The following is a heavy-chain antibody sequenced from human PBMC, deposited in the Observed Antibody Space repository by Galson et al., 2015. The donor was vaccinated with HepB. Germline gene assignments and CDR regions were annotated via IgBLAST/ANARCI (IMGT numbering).Heavy chain of an antibody. J-gene: IGHJ5*01. CDR1: GFAFHSHA. D-gene: IGHD3-16*01. V-gene: IGHV3-23*01. CDR2: ISGNGDST. CDR3: AKGYGLFDS. Sequence: SLRLSCAASGFAFHSHAMSWVRQAPGKGLEWIPGISGNGDSTFYAVSVKGRFTVSRDNSKNMLYLKMDSLTAEDTGLYFCAKGYGLFDSLAQGILVTVSS.